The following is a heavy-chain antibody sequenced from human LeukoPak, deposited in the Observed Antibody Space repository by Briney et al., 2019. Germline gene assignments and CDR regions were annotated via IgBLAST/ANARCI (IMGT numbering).Heavy chain of an antibody. Sequence: GGSLRLSCAASGFTFSNNWMSWVRQAPGKGLEWVANIKQDGSEKDYVDSVKGRFTISRDNAKDSLYLQMNSLRADDTAVYYCAELGITMIGGVWGKGTTVTISS. CDR2: IKQDGSEK. V-gene: IGHV3-7*01. D-gene: IGHD3-10*02. J-gene: IGHJ6*04. CDR1: GFTFSNNW. CDR3: AELGITMIGGV.